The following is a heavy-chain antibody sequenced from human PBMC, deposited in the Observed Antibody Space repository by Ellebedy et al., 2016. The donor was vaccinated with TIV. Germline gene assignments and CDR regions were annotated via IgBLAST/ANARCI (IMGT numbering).Heavy chain of an antibody. Sequence: ASVKVSCKASGYTFTSYAINWVRQAPGQGLEWMGWISMNTGEPSYVQGFTGRFVFSLDTSVSTAYLQISSLKAEDTAVYYCTRHDNSNDFEYWGQGTLVTVSS. CDR3: TRHDNSNDFEY. V-gene: IGHV7-4-1*02. CDR1: GYTFTSYA. J-gene: IGHJ4*02. CDR2: ISMNTGEP. D-gene: IGHD2/OR15-2a*01.